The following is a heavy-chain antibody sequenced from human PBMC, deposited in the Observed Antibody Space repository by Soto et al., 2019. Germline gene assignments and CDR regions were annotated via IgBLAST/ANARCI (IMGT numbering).Heavy chain of an antibody. J-gene: IGHJ4*02. V-gene: IGHV1-3*04. CDR3: ARDPFTVLRGVIPYFDY. CDR2: INTGNGNT. D-gene: IGHD3-10*01. Sequence: ASVKVSCKASGYTFTSHALHWVRQAPGQGLEWMGWINTGNGNTKYSQRFQGRITITRDTSASTVYLELSSLRSEDTAVYYCARDPFTVLRGVIPYFDYWGQGTLVTVSS. CDR1: GYTFTSHA.